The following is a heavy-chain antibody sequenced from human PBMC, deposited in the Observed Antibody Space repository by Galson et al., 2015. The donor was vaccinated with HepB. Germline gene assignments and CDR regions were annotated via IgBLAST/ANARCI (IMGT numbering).Heavy chain of an antibody. D-gene: IGHD3-22*01. V-gene: IGHV1-69*10. Sequence: SVKVSCKASGGTFSSYAISWVRQAPGQGLEWMGGIIPIFGIANYAQKFQGRVTITADKSTSTAYMELSSLRSEDTAVYYCASGHHYYDSSGYFMSHNWFDPWGQGTLVTVSS. CDR1: GGTFSSYA. CDR3: ASGHHYYDSSGYFMSHNWFDP. CDR2: IIPIFGIA. J-gene: IGHJ5*02.